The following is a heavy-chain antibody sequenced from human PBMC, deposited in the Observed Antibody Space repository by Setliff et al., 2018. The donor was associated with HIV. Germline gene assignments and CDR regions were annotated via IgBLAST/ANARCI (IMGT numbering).Heavy chain of an antibody. D-gene: IGHD3-16*01. CDR2: INGYSGTT. V-gene: IGHV1-18*01. CDR1: GYTFSNFG. Sequence: GASVKVSCKSSGYTFSNFGVSWVRQAPGQGLEWLGYINGYSGTTHFSPRLQGRLTMTTDTSTDTVYLELRSLASDDTAIYYCAREAPRYASGAFDMWGLGTMVTVSS. J-gene: IGHJ3*02. CDR3: AREAPRYASGAFDM.